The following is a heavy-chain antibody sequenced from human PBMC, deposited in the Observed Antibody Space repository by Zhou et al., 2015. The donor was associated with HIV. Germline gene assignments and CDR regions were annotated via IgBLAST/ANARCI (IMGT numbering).Heavy chain of an antibody. J-gene: IGHJ3*01. CDR1: GGSFSNYV. CDR3: ARALPRFGDLLWSAAFDF. Sequence: QVQLVQSGAEVKKPGSSVKVSCKASGGSFSNYVITWVRQAPGQGLEWMGGIIPMFGTTNYAQKFQGRVTITADESTDTSYMELSSLRFEDTALYYCARALPRFGDLLWSAAFDFRGQGTMVSVSS. CDR2: IIPMFGTT. D-gene: IGHD3-10*01. V-gene: IGHV1-69*12.